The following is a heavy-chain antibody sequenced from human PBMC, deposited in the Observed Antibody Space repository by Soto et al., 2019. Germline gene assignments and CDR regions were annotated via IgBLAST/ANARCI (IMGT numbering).Heavy chain of an antibody. CDR3: ARGRRITIFGVAVYYYYGMDV. D-gene: IGHD3-3*01. J-gene: IGHJ6*02. Sequence: ASVKVSCKASGYTFTSYAMHWVRQAPGQRLEWMGWINAGNGNTKYSQKFQGRVTITRDTSASTAYMELSSLRSEDTAVYYCARGRRITIFGVAVYYYYGMDVWGQGTTVTVSS. V-gene: IGHV1-3*01. CDR1: GYTFTSYA. CDR2: INAGNGNT.